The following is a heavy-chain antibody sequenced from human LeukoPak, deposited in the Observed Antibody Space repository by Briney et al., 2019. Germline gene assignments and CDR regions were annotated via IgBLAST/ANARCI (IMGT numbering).Heavy chain of an antibody. J-gene: IGHJ6*03. CDR3: ARGLQYQLLKALGYYYMDV. CDR2: IIPISGTA. Sequence: SVKVSCKASGGTFSSHAIAWVRQAPGQGLEWMGGIIPISGTANYAQKFQGRVTITTDESTSTAYMELSSLTSDDTAVYYCARGLQYQLLKALGYYYMDVWGEGTTVTVSS. V-gene: IGHV1-69*05. D-gene: IGHD2-2*01. CDR1: GGTFSSHA.